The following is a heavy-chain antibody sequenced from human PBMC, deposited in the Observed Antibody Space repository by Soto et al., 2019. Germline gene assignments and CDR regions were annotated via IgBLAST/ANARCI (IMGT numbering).Heavy chain of an antibody. D-gene: IGHD6-19*01. V-gene: IGHV3-23*01. Sequence: VGSLRLSCAASGFTFSSYAMSWVRQAPGKGLEWVSAISGSGGSTYYADSVKGRFTISRDNSKNTLYLQMNSLRAEDTAVYYCAKDGNWLDVFLDLWGQGTPVTVSS. CDR1: GFTFSSYA. CDR3: AKDGNWLDVFLDL. CDR2: ISGSGGST. J-gene: IGHJ4*02.